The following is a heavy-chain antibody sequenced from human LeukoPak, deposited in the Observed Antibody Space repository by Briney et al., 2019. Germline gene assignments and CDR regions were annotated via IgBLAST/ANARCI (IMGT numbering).Heavy chain of an antibody. CDR3: ARGDGVDTAMVTQGGYDSSGYYSGWFDP. CDR2: INPNSGGT. V-gene: IGHV1-2*02. D-gene: IGHD3-22*01. CDR1: GYTFTGYY. Sequence: GASVKVSCKASGYTFTGYYMHWVRQAPGQGLEWMGWINPNSGGTNYAQKFKGRVTMTRDRSISTAYMELSRLRSDDTAVYYCARGDGVDTAMVTQGGYDSSGYYSGWFDPWGQGTLVTVSS. J-gene: IGHJ5*02.